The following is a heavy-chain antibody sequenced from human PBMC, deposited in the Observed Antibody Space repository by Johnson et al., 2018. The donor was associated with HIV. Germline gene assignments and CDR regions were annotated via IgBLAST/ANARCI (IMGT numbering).Heavy chain of an antibody. CDR1: GFIVSTKY. J-gene: IGHJ3*01. CDR2: IYSGGST. V-gene: IGHV3-66*01. Sequence: VQLVESGGGLVQPGGSLRLSCAASGFIVSTKYMSWVSQAPGKGLEWVSVIYSGGSTYHADSVKGRFTISRDNSKNTLYLQLNSLRAEDTALYYCATTNNIAVPGYGWGKGTMVTVSS. D-gene: IGHD6-19*01. CDR3: ATTNNIAVPGYG.